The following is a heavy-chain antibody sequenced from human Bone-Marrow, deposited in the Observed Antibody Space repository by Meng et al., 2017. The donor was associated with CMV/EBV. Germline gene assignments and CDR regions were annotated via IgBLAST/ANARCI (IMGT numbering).Heavy chain of an antibody. J-gene: IGHJ4*02. D-gene: IGHD6-13*01. CDR1: GGSFSGYY. Sequence: SERLSLTCAVYGGSFSGYYWSWIRQPPGKGLEWNGEINHSGSTNYNPTLKSRVTISVDTSKNQFSLKLSSVTAADTAVYYCALAAAGTAPDDWGQGTLVTASS. CDR3: ALAAAGTAPDD. V-gene: IGHV4-34*01. CDR2: INHSGST.